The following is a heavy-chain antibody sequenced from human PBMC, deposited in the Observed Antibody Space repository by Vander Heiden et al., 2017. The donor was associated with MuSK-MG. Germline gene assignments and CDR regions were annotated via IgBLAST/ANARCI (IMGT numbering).Heavy chain of an antibody. CDR2: IYYSGRT. V-gene: IGHV4-39*01. Sequence: QLQLQESGPGLVKPSETLSLTCTVSGGSISSNSYYWGWIRRPPVKGLEWIGSIYYSGRTYYNPSLKSRVTISVDTSENQFSLKLSSVTAADTAVYYCARLSMVRGVDYFAYWGQGTLFTVSS. J-gene: IGHJ4*02. CDR3: ARLSMVRGVDYFAY. D-gene: IGHD3-10*01. CDR1: GGSISSNSYY.